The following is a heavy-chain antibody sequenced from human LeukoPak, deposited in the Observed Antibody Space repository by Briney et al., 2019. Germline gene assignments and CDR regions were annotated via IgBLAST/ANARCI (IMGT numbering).Heavy chain of an antibody. D-gene: IGHD3-22*01. CDR2: ISAYNGNT. J-gene: IGHJ6*02. V-gene: IGHV1-18*01. CDR1: GGTFSSYG. Sequence: ASVKVSCKASGGTFSSYGISWVRQAPGQGLEWMGWISAYNGNTNYAQKLQGRVTMTTDTSTSTAYMELRSLRSDDTAVYYCASDGYYYDSSGYYRNYYYYGMDVWGQGTTVTVSS. CDR3: ASDGYYYDSSGYYRNYYYYGMDV.